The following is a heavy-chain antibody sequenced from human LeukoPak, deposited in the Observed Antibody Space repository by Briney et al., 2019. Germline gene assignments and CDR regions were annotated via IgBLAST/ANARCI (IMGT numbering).Heavy chain of an antibody. CDR1: GGSISSGGYY. D-gene: IGHD3-22*01. J-gene: IGHJ4*02. CDR3: ARERYYYDSSGYYRYFDY. V-gene: IGHV4-31*03. Sequence: PSETLSLTCTVSGGSISSGGYYWSWIRQHPGKGLEWIGYIYYSGSTYYNPSLKSRVTISVDTSKNQFSLKLSSVTAADTAVYYCARERYYYDSSGYYRYFDYWDQGTLVTVSS. CDR2: IYYSGST.